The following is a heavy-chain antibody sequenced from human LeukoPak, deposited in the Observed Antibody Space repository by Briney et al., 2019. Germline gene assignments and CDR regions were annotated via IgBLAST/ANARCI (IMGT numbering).Heavy chain of an antibody. J-gene: IGHJ4*02. CDR1: GYSFTNKH. Sequence: ASGKVSCKASGYSFTNKHMHWVRQAPGQGLEWMGIINPRGGDTNYAQKFQGRVTMTSDTSTSTVYMEMSSLRSEDTAVYYCARECCGGWYAHRGIDLDYWGQGTLVSVSS. D-gene: IGHD6-19*01. CDR2: INPRGGDT. CDR3: ARECCGGWYAHRGIDLDY. V-gene: IGHV1-46*01.